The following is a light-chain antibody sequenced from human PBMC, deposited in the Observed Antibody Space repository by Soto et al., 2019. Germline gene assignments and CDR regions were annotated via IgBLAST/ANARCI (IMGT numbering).Light chain of an antibody. CDR2: EGS. V-gene: IGLV2-23*01. CDR1: SSDVGSYTL. J-gene: IGLJ1*01. CDR3: CSYAGGLTSAGYV. Sequence: QSALTQPASVSGSPGQSITISCTGTSSDVGSYTLVSWYQQHLGEAPKLIIYEGSKRPSGVSNRFSGSKSVNTASLTISGLRAEDEADYYCCSYAGGLTSAGYVFGTATKLTVL.